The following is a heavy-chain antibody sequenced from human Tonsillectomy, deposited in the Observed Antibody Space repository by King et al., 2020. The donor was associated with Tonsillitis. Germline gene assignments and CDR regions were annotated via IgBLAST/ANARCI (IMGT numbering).Heavy chain of an antibody. CDR2: ISNSGST. Sequence: VQLQKSGPGLVKPSQTLSLTCTVSGDSISSGSYYWTWIRQPAGKELEWIGRISNSGSTNYNPSLKSRVTMSVQTSKNQFSLKLSSVTAADTAVYYCARAGRYYDRSGYYHYFDYWGQGTLVTVSS. J-gene: IGHJ4*02. CDR1: GDSISSGSYY. D-gene: IGHD3-22*01. V-gene: IGHV4-61*02. CDR3: ARAGRYYDRSGYYHYFDY.